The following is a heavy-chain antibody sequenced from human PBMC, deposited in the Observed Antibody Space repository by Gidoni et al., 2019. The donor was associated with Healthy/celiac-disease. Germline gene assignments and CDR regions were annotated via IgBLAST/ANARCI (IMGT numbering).Heavy chain of an antibody. CDR2: INHSGST. Sequence: QVQLQQWGAGLLKPSETLSLTCAVYGGSFSGYYWCWIRQPPGKGLEWIGEINHSGSTNYNPSLKSRVTITVETSKNQFSLKLSSVTAADTAVYYCARSITIFGVVISSTNNWFDPWGQGTLVTVSS. CDR1: GGSFSGYY. J-gene: IGHJ5*02. CDR3: ARSITIFGVVISSTNNWFDP. D-gene: IGHD3-3*01. V-gene: IGHV4-34*01.